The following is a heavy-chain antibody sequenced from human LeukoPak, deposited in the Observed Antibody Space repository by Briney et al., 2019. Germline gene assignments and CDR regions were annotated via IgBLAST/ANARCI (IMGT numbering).Heavy chain of an antibody. D-gene: IGHD6-13*01. CDR1: GYTFTGYY. V-gene: IGHV1-2*02. CDR2: INPNSGGT. Sequence: ASVTVSCTASGYTFTGYYMHWVRQAPGQGLEWMGWINPNSGGTNYAQKFQGRVTMTRDTSISTAYMELSRLRSDDTAVYYCATGYSPPYYFDYWGQGTLVTVSS. CDR3: ATGYSPPYYFDY. J-gene: IGHJ4*02.